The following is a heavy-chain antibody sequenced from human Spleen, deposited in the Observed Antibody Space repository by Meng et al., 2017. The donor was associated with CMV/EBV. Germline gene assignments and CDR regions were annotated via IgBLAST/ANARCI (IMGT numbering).Heavy chain of an antibody. J-gene: IGHJ4*02. CDR3: ARVRDYYDSSGYYRLFDY. CDR1: GGSFSGYY. Sequence: QGQLQRWGAGLLKPSETLSLTCAVYGGSFSGYYWSWIRQPPGKGLEWIGEINHSGSTNYNPSLKSRVTISVDTSKNQFSLKLSSVTAADTAVYYCARVRDYYDSSGYYRLFDYWGQGTLVTVSS. D-gene: IGHD3-22*01. V-gene: IGHV4-34*01. CDR2: INHSGST.